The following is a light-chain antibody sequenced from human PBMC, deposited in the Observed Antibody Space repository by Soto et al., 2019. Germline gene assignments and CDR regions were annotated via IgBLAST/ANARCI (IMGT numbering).Light chain of an antibody. CDR1: QDIRND. Sequence: DIQMTQSPSSLSASLGDRVTITCRASQDIRNDLGWYQQRPGRAPKRLIYAASTLQGGVPSRFSGSGSGTEFALTISGLQPEDFATYYCLQNNTYPYTFGQGTKVEIK. CDR3: LQNNTYPYT. V-gene: IGKV1-17*01. J-gene: IGKJ2*01. CDR2: AAS.